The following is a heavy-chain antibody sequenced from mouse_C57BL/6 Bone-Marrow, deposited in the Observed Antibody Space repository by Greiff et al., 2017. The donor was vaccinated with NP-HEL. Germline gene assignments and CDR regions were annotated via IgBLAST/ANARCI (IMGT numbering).Heavy chain of an antibody. Sequence: EVMLVESGGGLVQSGRSLRLSCATSGFTFSDFYMEWVRQAPGKGLEWIAASRNKANDYTTEYSASVKGRFIVSRDTSQSILYLQMNALRAEDTAIYYCARDGTRAWFAYWGQGTLVTVSA. J-gene: IGHJ3*01. CDR1: GFTFSDFY. CDR2: SRNKANDYTT. V-gene: IGHV7-1*01. CDR3: ARDGTRAWFAY.